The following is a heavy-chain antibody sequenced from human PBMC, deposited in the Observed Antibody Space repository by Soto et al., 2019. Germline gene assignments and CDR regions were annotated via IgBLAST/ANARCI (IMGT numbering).Heavy chain of an antibody. D-gene: IGHD3-22*01. CDR3: ARDGGGYSLDY. J-gene: IGHJ4*02. CDR2: ISSNGGST. V-gene: IGHV3-64*01. Sequence: EVQLVESGGGLVQPGGSLRLSCAASGFTFSSYAMHWVRQAPGKGLEYVSAISSNGGSTYYANSVKGRFTISRDNSKNTLYLQMGSLRAVDMAVYYCARDGGGYSLDYWGQGTLVTVSS. CDR1: GFTFSSYA.